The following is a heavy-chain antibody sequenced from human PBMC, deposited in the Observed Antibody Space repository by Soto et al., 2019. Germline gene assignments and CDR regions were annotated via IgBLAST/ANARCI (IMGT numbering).Heavy chain of an antibody. CDR2: MNPNSGNT. CDR1: GYTFTSYD. J-gene: IGHJ3*02. CDR3: TTARITIIRGHDAFDI. D-gene: IGHD3-10*01. V-gene: IGHV1-8*01. Sequence: ASVKVACKASGYTFTSYDINWVLQATGQGLEWMGWMNPNSGNTGYAQKFQGRVTMTRNTSISTAYMELSSLRSEDTAVYYCTTARITIIRGHDAFDIWGQGTMVTVSS.